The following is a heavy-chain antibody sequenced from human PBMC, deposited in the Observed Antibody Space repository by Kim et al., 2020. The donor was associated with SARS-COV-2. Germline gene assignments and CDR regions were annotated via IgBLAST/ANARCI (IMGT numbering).Heavy chain of an antibody. CDR2: IYHSGST. CDR3: ARGRRAAAGPRDYYYGMDV. D-gene: IGHD6-13*01. J-gene: IGHJ6*02. CDR1: GGSISSSNW. Sequence: SETLSLTCAVSGGSISSSNWWSWVRQPPGKGVEWIGEIYHSGSTNYKPSLKSRVTISVDKSKNQFSLQLSSVTAADTAVYYCARGRRAAAGPRDYYYGMDVWGQGTTVTVSS. V-gene: IGHV4-4*02.